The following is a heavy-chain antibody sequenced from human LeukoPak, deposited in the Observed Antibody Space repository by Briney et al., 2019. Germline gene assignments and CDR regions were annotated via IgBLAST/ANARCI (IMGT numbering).Heavy chain of an antibody. V-gene: IGHV3-7*01. D-gene: IGHD3-9*01. CDR2: IRQEENEK. CDR3: ARVYDIEPYYGMDV. J-gene: IGHJ6*02. CDR1: GFTFSSYW. Sequence: GGSLRLSCVVSGFTFSSYWMSWVRQAPGKGLEWVATIRQEENEKYYVDSVKGRFTISRDNAKNSLYLQMNSLRAEDTAVYYCARVYDIEPYYGMDVWGQGTTVTVSS.